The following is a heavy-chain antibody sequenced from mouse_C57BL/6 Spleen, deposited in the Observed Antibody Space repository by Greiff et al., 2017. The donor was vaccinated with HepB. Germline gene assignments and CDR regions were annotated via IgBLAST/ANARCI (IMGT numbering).Heavy chain of an antibody. CDR2: INSDGGST. CDR3: ASAVTGRGDWYCDV. Sequence: EVQVVESGGGLVQPGESLKLSCESNEYEFPSHDMSWVRKTPEKRLELVAAINSDGGSTYYPDTMERRFIISRDNTKKTLYLQMSSLRSEETALYYCASAVTGRGDWYCDVWGTGTTVTVSS. V-gene: IGHV5-2*01. CDR1: EYEFPSHD. D-gene: IGHD4-1*01. J-gene: IGHJ1*03.